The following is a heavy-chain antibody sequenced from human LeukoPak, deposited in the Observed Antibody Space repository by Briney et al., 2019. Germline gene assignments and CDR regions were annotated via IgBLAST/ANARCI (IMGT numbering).Heavy chain of an antibody. CDR3: AREPEYI. J-gene: IGHJ3*02. D-gene: IGHD1-14*01. CDR2: NIPILGIA. Sequence: GLEWMGKNIPILGIANYAQKFQGRVTITADKSTSTAYMELSSLRSEDTAVYYCAREPEYIWGQGTMVTVSS. V-gene: IGHV1-69*04.